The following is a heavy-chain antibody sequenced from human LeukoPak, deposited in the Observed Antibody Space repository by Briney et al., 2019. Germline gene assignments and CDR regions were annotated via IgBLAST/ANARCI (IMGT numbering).Heavy chain of an antibody. CDR3: ARDRGFGESSFDY. Sequence: KPTQTLSLTFSVTGGCISSGDSYLSWIRQHLGKGLGSIGYIYYNGNTYHNPSLKSRVTISLDTSENQFSLKLNSVTAADTAVYYCARDRGFGESSFDYWGQGTLVTVSS. J-gene: IGHJ4*02. CDR2: IYYNGNT. V-gene: IGHV4-31*03. D-gene: IGHD3-10*01. CDR1: GGCISSGDSY.